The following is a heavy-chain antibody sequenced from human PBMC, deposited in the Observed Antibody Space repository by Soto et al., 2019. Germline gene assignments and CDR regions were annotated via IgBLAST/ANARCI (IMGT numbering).Heavy chain of an antibody. V-gene: IGHV4-59*01. J-gene: IGHJ2*01. D-gene: IGHD2-15*01. Sequence: SETLSLTCTVYGGSISGYFWSWVRQPPGKGLEWIGETYDSGTTNYNPSLKSRVSISVETSKNQFSLKLTSLAAADTAVYYCARDRSGKFTPHWYFDLWGRGTLVTV. CDR1: GGSISGYF. CDR3: ARDRSGKFTPHWYFDL. CDR2: TYDSGTT.